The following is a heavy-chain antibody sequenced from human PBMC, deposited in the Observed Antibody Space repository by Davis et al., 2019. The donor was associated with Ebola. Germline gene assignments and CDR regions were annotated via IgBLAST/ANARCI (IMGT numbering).Heavy chain of an antibody. Sequence: SETLSLTCAVSGGSISSGGYSWSWIRQPPGKGLEWIGYTYHSGSTYYNPSLKSRVTISVDRSKNQFSLKLSSVTAADTAVYYCARDQQGRNWFDPWGQGTLVTVSS. CDR1: GGSISSGGYS. V-gene: IGHV4-30-2*01. CDR3: ARDQQGRNWFDP. CDR2: TYHSGST. J-gene: IGHJ5*02.